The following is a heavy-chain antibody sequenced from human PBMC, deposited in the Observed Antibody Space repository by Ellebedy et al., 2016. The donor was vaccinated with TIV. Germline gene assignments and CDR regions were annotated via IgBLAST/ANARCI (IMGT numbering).Heavy chain of an antibody. Sequence: SETLSLXCAVYGGSFSGYYWSWIRQPPGKGLEWIGEINHSGSTNYNPSLKSRVTISVDTSKNQFSLKLSSVTAADTAVYYCASDGGYSGHRGHYYYMDVWGKGTTVTVSS. D-gene: IGHD5-12*01. J-gene: IGHJ6*03. V-gene: IGHV4-34*01. CDR2: INHSGST. CDR1: GGSFSGYY. CDR3: ASDGGYSGHRGHYYYMDV.